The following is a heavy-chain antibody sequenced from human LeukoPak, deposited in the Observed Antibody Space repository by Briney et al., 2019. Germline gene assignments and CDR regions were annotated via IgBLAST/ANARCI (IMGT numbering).Heavy chain of an antibody. J-gene: IGHJ4*02. CDR3: ARHQERWLQSYYFDY. Sequence: TSETLSLTCAVSGGSISSSHWWSWVRQPPGKGLEWVGEIYHSGSTNYDPSLKSEVTISVDKSKNQFSLNLSSVTAADTAVYYCARHQERWLQSYYFDYWGQGTLVTVSS. CDR2: IYHSGST. V-gene: IGHV4-4*02. CDR1: GGSISSSHW. D-gene: IGHD5-24*01.